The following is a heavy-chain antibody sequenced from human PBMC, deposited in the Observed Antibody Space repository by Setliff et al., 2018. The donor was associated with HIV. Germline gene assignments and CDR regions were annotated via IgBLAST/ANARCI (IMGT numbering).Heavy chain of an antibody. D-gene: IGHD3-16*02. J-gene: IGHJ4*02. V-gene: IGHV4-59*11. CDR3: ARRKSGSSYRFFNY. Sequence: TLSLTCTVSGGSISSHYWSWIRQPPGKGLEWIGFIYYSGSSNYNPSLKSRVTLSVNPSNNQFSLNLTSVTAADTAVYYCARRKSGSSYRFFNYWGLGSLVTVSS. CDR2: IYYSGSS. CDR1: GGSISSHY.